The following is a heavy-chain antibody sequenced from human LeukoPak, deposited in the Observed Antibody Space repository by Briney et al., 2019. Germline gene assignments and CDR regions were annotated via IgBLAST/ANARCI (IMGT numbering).Heavy chain of an antibody. CDR1: GGSFSGYY. J-gene: IGHJ5*02. CDR3: ARGSIAARRGPYDP. Sequence: SETLSLTCAVSGGSFSGYYWSWIRQPPGKGLEWIGEINHSGSTNYNPTLKSRVTISVDTSKNQFSLKLSSVTAADTAVYYCARGSIAARRGPYDPGGQGTLVTVS. CDR2: INHSGST. V-gene: IGHV4-34*01. D-gene: IGHD6-6*01.